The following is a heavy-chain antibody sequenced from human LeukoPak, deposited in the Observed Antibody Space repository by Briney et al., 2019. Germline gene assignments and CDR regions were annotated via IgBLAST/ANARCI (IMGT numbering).Heavy chain of an antibody. D-gene: IGHD6-6*01. J-gene: IGHJ4*02. CDR3: AKSVQLVLSLDY. CDR1: GFTFSNYW. CDR2: IRYDGSNK. V-gene: IGHV3-30*02. Sequence: QSGGSLRLSCTASGFTFSNYWMTWVRQAPGKGLEWVAFIRYDGSNKYYADSVKGRFTISRDNSKNTLYLQMNSLRAEDTAVYYCAKSVQLVLSLDYWGQGTLVTVSS.